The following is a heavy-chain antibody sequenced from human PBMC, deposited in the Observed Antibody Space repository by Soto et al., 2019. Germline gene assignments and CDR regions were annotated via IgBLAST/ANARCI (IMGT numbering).Heavy chain of an antibody. CDR3: ARGRGMVRGVIMVRKIDYYYYYGMDV. V-gene: IGHV4-34*01. CDR1: GGSFSGYY. J-gene: IGHJ6*02. Sequence: SETLSLTCAVYGGSFSGYYWSWIRQPPGKGLEWIGEINHSGSTNYNPSLKSRVTISVDTSKNQFSLKLSSVTAADTAVYYRARGRGMVRGVIMVRKIDYYYYYGMDVWGLGTTVTVSS. D-gene: IGHD3-10*01. CDR2: INHSGST.